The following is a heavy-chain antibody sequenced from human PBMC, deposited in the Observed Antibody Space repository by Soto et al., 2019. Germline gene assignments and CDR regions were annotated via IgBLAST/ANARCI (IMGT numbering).Heavy chain of an antibody. D-gene: IGHD1-26*01. CDR3: AKNSRRPWQREFDY. J-gene: IGHJ4*02. CDR1: GYTFTSHG. CDR2: ISAYSGDT. Sequence: QVQLVQSGPELRKPGASVNISCKASGYTFTSHGFSWVRQAPGQGLEWVGWISAYSGDTNYTQKLQDRVTLTTDASTNTAYMELRSLRSDDTAVYYCAKNSRRPWQREFDYWGQGTLVTVSS. V-gene: IGHV1-18*04.